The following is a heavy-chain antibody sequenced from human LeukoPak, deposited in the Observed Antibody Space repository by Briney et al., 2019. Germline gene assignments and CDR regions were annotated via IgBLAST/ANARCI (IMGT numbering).Heavy chain of an antibody. Sequence: PSETLSLTCTVSGGSISSGDYYWSWIRQPPGKSLEWIGYIYYSGSTYYNPSLKSRVTISVDTSKNQFSLKLSSVTAADTAVYYCARFSSGWSDAFDIWGQGTMVTVSS. CDR3: ARFSSGWSDAFDI. V-gene: IGHV4-30-4*08. CDR1: GGSISSGDYY. J-gene: IGHJ3*02. D-gene: IGHD6-19*01. CDR2: IYYSGST.